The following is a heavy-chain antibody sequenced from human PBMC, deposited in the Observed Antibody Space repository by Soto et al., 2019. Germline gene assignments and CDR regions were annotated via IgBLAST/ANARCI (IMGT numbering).Heavy chain of an antibody. CDR1: GYTFSSYD. V-gene: IGHV1-8*01. CDR3: AIRDSRWERHGFDP. CDR2: MNPNSGNT. J-gene: IGHJ5*02. Sequence: QVQLVQSGAEVKKPGASVKVSCKASGYTFSSYDINWVRQATGQGLEWMGWMNPNSGNTGYAQKFQGRVTMTRNTSIRTADMELSSLRSEDTAVYYCAIRDSRWERHGFDPWGQGTLVTVSS. D-gene: IGHD1-26*01.